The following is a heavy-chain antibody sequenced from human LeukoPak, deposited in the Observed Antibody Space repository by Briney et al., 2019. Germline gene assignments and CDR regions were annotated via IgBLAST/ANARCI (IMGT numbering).Heavy chain of an antibody. CDR1: GGSFSGYY. D-gene: IGHD1-26*01. V-gene: IGHV4-34*01. J-gene: IGHJ4*02. CDR2: INHSGST. Sequence: SETLSLTCAVYGGSFSGYYWSWIRQPPGKGLEWIGEINHSGSTNYNPSLKSRVTISVDTSKNQFSLKLSSVTAADTAVYYCARVKTVGATFYYFDYWGQGTLVTVSS. CDR3: ARVKTVGATFYYFDY.